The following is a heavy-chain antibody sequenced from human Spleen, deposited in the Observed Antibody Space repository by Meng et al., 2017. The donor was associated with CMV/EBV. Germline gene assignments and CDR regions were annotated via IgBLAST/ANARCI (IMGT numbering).Heavy chain of an antibody. D-gene: IGHD4-23*01. CDR1: GGSVNSGSHY. J-gene: IGHJ4*02. CDR2: IYYNGRT. CDR3: ARKVNSHFSFDY. V-gene: IGHV4-61*01. Sequence: TVSGGSVNSGSHYWSWIRQPPGKGLAWIGDIYYNGRTNYNPSLRSRVTISVATSKNQFSLKLSSVTAADTAMYYCARKVNSHFSFDYWGQGTLVTVSS.